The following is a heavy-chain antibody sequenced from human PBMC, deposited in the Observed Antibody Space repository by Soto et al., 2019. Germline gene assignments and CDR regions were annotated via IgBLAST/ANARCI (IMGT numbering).Heavy chain of an antibody. CDR1: GGSFTGYF. D-gene: IGHD6-19*01. V-gene: IGHV4-34*01. CDR3: ARGCSSDWQVAFDF. J-gene: IGHJ3*01. Sequence: QLHQQQWGAGLLKPSETLSLTCDVYGGSFTGYFWNWIRQSPGKGLEWIGKVNHNGRNNYNPSLKSRVTISLDMSKNQISLKLTSGTAADTAVYYCARGCSSDWQVAFDFWGQGTMVTVSS. CDR2: VNHNGRN.